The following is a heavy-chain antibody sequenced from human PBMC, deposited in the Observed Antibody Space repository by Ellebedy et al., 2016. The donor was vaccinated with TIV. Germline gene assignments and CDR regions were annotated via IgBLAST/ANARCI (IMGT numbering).Heavy chain of an antibody. V-gene: IGHV5-51*01. CDR2: IYPGDSDT. D-gene: IGHD3-10*01. Sequence: GESLKISCKGSGYTFSTYWIAWVRQMPGNGLERMGIIYPGDSDTRYSPSFQGQVTISADKSISTAYLQWSSLKASDTAMYYCARRSGRGSGSYYRIDYWGQGTLVTVSS. CDR3: ARRSGRGSGSYYRIDY. CDR1: GYTFSTYW. J-gene: IGHJ4*02.